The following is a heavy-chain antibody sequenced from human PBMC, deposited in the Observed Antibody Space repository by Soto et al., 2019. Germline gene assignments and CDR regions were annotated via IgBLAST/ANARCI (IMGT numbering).Heavy chain of an antibody. CDR1: GGSISSYY. J-gene: IGHJ6*02. CDR3: ARGFAAAGTSGYHYYVMDV. V-gene: IGHV4-59*01. CDR2: IYYSGST. Sequence: PSETLSLTCTVSGGSISSYYWSWIRQPPGKGLEWIGYIYYSGSTNYNPPLKSRVTISVDTSKNQFSLKLSSVTAADTAVYYCARGFAAAGTSGYHYYVMDVWGQGTTVIVSS. D-gene: IGHD6-13*01.